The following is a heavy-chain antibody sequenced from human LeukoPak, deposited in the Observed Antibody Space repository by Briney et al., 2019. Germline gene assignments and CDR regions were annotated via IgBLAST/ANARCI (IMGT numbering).Heavy chain of an antibody. V-gene: IGHV3-23*01. CDR1: GFTFRNSA. J-gene: IGHJ4*02. D-gene: IGHD6-13*01. CDR2: ISDSGGKT. Sequence: GVSLRLSCAASGFTFRNSAMSWVRQAPGKGPEWVSAISDSGGKTYYSDSVKGRFTISRDNSKNTLYLQMNSLRGDDTAVYYCAKDRLVHDSWGQGTLVTVSS. CDR3: AKDRLVHDS.